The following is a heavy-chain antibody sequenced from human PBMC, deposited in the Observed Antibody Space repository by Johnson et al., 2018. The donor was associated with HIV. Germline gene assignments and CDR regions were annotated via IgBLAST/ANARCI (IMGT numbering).Heavy chain of an antibody. Sequence: QVQLVESGGGVVQPGGSLRLSCAASGFTFSSYGMHWVRQAPGKGLEWVSILHSDGSTFNTDSVKGRFTISRDNAKNSLYLQMNSLRAEDTAVYYCVKGIDSSSWYAFDIWGQGTMVTVSS. CDR2: LHSDGST. D-gene: IGHD6-13*01. CDR1: GFTFSSYG. V-gene: IGHV3-NL1*01. CDR3: VKGIDSSSWYAFDI. J-gene: IGHJ3*02.